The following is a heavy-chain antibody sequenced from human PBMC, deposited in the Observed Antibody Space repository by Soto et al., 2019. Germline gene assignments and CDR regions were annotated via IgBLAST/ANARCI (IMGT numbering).Heavy chain of an antibody. CDR3: ARLVYDSSGYRPG. J-gene: IGHJ4*02. V-gene: IGHV4-30-4*01. Sequence: ASETLSLTCTVSGGSISSGDYYWSWIRQPPGKGLEWIGYIYYSGYTYYNPSLKSRVTISVDTSKNQFSLKLSSVTAADTAVYYCARLVYDSSGYRPGWGQGTLVTVSS. D-gene: IGHD3-22*01. CDR2: IYYSGYT. CDR1: GGSISSGDYY.